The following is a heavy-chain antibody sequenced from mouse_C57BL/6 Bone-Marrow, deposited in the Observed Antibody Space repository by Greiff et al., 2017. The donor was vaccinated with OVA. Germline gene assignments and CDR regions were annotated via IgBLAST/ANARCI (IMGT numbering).Heavy chain of an antibody. Sequence: EVQLVESGGGLVKPGGSLKLSCAASGFTFSDYGMHWVRQAPEKGLEWVAYISSGSSTIYYADTVKGRFTMSRDNAKNTLFLQMTSLRSEDTAMYYCARGGYYGYDVVADWGQGTLVTVSA. CDR3: ARGGYYGYDVVAD. V-gene: IGHV5-17*01. D-gene: IGHD2-2*01. J-gene: IGHJ3*01. CDR2: ISSGSSTI. CDR1: GFTFSDYG.